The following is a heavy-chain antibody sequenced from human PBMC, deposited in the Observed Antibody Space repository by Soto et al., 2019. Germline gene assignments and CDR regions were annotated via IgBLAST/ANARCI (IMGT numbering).Heavy chain of an antibody. Sequence: GASVKVSCKASGFTFTSSAVQWVRQARGQRLEWIGWIVVGSGNTNYAQKFQERVTMTRDMSTSTAYMELSSLRSEDTAVYYCAEVPASPNYDRGVYSFGGRGPLVTVSS. CDR2: IVVGSGNT. D-gene: IGHD3-22*01. V-gene: IGHV1-58*01. CDR3: AEVPASPNYDRGVYSF. J-gene: IGHJ4*02. CDR1: GFTFTSSA.